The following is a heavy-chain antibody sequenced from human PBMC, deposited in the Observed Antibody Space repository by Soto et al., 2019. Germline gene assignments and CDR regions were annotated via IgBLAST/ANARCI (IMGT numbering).Heavy chain of an antibody. D-gene: IGHD3-22*01. Sequence: PGGSLRLSCAASGFTFSSYAMSWVRQAPGKGLEWVSAISGSGGSTYYADSVKGRFTISRDNSKNTLYLQMNSLRAEDTAVYYCAKEASLEYYYDSSGPIDYWGQGTLVTVSS. CDR3: AKEASLEYYYDSSGPIDY. J-gene: IGHJ4*02. V-gene: IGHV3-23*01. CDR1: GFTFSSYA. CDR2: ISGSGGST.